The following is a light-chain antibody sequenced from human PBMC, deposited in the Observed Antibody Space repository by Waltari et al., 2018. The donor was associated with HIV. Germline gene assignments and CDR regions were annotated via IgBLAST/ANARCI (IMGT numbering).Light chain of an antibody. J-gene: IGLJ2*01. CDR2: EVT. CDR1: SSDVGAYNL. Sequence: QSALTQLASVSGSPGQSITISCTGTSSDVGAYNLVSWYQQHPNKAPKLMIFEVTKRPSGVSDRFSGSRSGNTASLTFSGLQTEDEGDYYCCSYTGTGIVFGGGTKLTVL. V-gene: IGLV2-23*02. CDR3: CSYTGTGIV.